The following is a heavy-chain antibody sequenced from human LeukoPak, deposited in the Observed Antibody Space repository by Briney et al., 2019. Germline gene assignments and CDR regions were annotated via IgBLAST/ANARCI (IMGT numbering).Heavy chain of an antibody. CDR1: GFTFSSYA. J-gene: IGHJ3*02. D-gene: IGHD6-19*01. CDR3: ARAGKSGAFDI. V-gene: IGHV3-30-3*01. CDR2: ISYDGSNK. Sequence: GSLRLSCAASGFTFSSYAMHWVRQAPGKGLEWVAVISYDGSNKYYADSVKGRFTISRDNSKNTLYLQMNSLRAEDTAVYYCARAGKSGAFDIWGQGTMVTVSS.